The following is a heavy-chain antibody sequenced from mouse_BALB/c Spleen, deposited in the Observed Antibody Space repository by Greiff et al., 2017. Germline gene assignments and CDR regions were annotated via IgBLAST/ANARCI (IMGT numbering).Heavy chain of an antibody. CDR3: AREEIYYGFDY. V-gene: IGHV5-17*02. CDR1: GFTFSSFG. D-gene: IGHD2-1*01. J-gene: IGHJ2*01. Sequence: EVKFVESGGGLVQPGGSRKLSCAASGFTFSSFGMHWVRQAPEKGLEWVAYISSGSSTIYYADTVKGRFTISRDNPKNTLFLQMTSLRSEDTAMYYCAREEIYYGFDYWGQGTTLTVSS. CDR2: ISSGSSTI.